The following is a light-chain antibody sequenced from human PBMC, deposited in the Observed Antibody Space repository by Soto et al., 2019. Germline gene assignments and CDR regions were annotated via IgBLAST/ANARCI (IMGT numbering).Light chain of an antibody. Sequence: EKVVPQSPAPVPVCAGERAQLSGRASQSVSNNLTWYQQKPGQPPRLLIYGASTRATGAPGRVSVSVCVSECTLANISVPWEDFAVYIEQEYGGPQVLGQGTKVDIK. J-gene: IGKJ1*01. CDR2: GAS. CDR1: QSVSNN. CDR3: QEYGGPQV. V-gene: IGKV3-15*01.